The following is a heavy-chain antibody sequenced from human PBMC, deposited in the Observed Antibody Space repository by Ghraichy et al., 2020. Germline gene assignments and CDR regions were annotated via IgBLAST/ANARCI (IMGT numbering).Heavy chain of an antibody. V-gene: IGHV3-49*04. CDR3: SRYRFPSWRKLVYYYGMDV. Sequence: GGSLRLSCTASGFSFGDYCMSWVRQAPGKGLEWVGFIRSTAYGGTAEYAASVKGRFTISRDDSKRIAYLQMNKLTTEDTAVYYCSRYRFPSWRKLVYYYGMDVWGQGTTVTVSS. J-gene: IGHJ6*02. CDR2: IRSTAYGGTA. CDR1: GFSFGDYC. D-gene: IGHD2-2*01.